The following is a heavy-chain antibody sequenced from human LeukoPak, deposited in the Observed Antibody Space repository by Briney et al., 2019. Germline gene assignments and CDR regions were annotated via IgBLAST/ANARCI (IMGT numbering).Heavy chain of an antibody. J-gene: IGHJ2*01. CDR3: ARWLGRDGYNYWYFDL. CDR2: INPNSGGT. V-gene: IGHV1-2*02. CDR1: GYTFTSYA. Sequence: ASVKVSCKASGYTFTSYAMNWGRQAPGQGGEWMGWINPNSGGTNFAQKFQGSLTMTTDTSISTAYMQLSRLRSDDTAVYYCARWLGRDGYNYWYFDLWGRGTLVTVSS. D-gene: IGHD5-24*01.